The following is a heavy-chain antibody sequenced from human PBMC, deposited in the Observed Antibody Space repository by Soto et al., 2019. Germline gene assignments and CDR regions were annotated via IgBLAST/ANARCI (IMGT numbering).Heavy chain of an antibody. CDR1: GFTFSDHY. V-gene: IGHV3-11*05. CDR2: ISSTSSYT. Sequence: GGSLRLSCAASGFTFSDHYMSWIRQAPGKGLEWVSHISSTSSYTNYADSVKGRFTISRDNAKNSLFLQMNSLRAEDTAVYYCARGWTFGSGWYENYFDSWGQGT. J-gene: IGHJ4*02. CDR3: ARGWTFGSGWYENYFDS. D-gene: IGHD6-13*01.